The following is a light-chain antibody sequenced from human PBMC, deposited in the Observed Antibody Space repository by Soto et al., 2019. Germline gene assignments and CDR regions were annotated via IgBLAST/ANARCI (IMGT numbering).Light chain of an antibody. CDR2: GNN. CDR1: SSNTGAAYD. J-gene: IGLJ2*01. V-gene: IGLV1-40*01. CDR3: QSYDSRLSVV. Sequence: QSVLTQPPSVSGAPGQRVIISCTGSSSNTGAAYDVQWYQQLPGTAPKLLIHGNNNRPSGVPDRFSGSKSGTSASLAITGLQAEDEADYYCQSYDSRLSVVFGGGTKLTVL.